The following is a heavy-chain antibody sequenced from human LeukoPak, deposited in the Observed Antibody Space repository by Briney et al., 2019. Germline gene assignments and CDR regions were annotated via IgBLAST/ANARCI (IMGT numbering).Heavy chain of an antibody. CDR3: SKSHRVGLRLTDGYFYIDR. D-gene: IGHD1-26*01. J-gene: IGHJ6*03. Sequence: PGGSLRLSCAASGFSFNNYAMKWVRQAPGQGLEWVSAVSGSAKNTYYADSVKGRFTTSRDNSNNTVYLQMKSLRAEDTAVYYCSKSHRVGLRLTDGYFYIDRWLAGSTVAVSS. CDR2: VSGSAKNT. CDR1: GFSFNNYA. V-gene: IGHV3-23*01.